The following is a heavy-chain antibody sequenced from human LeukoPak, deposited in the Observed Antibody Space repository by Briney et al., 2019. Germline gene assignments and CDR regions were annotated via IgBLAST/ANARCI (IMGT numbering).Heavy chain of an antibody. J-gene: IGHJ4*02. V-gene: IGHV4-31*03. CDR2: IYYSGST. Sequence: SETLSLTCTVSGGSISSGGYYWSWIRQHPGKGLEWIGYIYYSGSTYYNPSLKSRVTISADTSKNQFSLKLSSVTAADTAVYYCARAYYYDSSGYYYWGQGTLVTVSS. CDR3: ARAYYYDSSGYYY. D-gene: IGHD3-22*01. CDR1: GGSISSGGYY.